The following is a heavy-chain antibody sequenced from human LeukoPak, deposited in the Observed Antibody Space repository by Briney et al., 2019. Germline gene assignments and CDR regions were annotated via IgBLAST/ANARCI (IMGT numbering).Heavy chain of an antibody. CDR2: IKEGGSEK. CDR3: VRGGSYSFDG. V-gene: IGHV3-7*01. Sequence: RGSLRLLRSASGLTLHLYWKPWVPEAPGKGLGVLASIKEGGSEKSSVDSAKGRFTISRDNANSSLYLQMNSLGGEDTAVYYSVRGGSYSFDGWGEARLVTASS. D-gene: IGHD1-26*01. J-gene: IGHJ5*02. CDR1: GLTLHLYW.